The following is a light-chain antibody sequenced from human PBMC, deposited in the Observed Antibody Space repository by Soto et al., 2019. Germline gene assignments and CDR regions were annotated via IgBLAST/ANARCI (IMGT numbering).Light chain of an antibody. CDR1: QSLLHSNGYNY. CDR2: LGS. Sequence: DIVMTQSPLSLPVTPGEPASISCRSSQSLLHSNGYNYLDWYLQKPGQSPQLLIYLGSNRASGVPDRFSGSGSSTDFTLKISRVEAEDVGVYYCMQPLQSWTFGQGTKVDIK. V-gene: IGKV2-28*01. J-gene: IGKJ1*01. CDR3: MQPLQSWT.